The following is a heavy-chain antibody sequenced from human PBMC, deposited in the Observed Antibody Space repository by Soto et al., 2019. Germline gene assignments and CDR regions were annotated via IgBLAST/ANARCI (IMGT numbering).Heavy chain of an antibody. CDR1: GYTFTNCG. V-gene: IGHV1-18*01. D-gene: IGHD3-10*01. Sequence: SAKVSCKACGYTFTNCGRSWAQQAPEQGLEWMGWINVYNGNTKYAQKVQGRVTMTTDTSTSTAYMELRSLRSDDTAVYYCASGVGSGSYYSQYNWFDPWGQGTLVTVSS. CDR3: ASGVGSGSYYSQYNWFDP. J-gene: IGHJ5*02. CDR2: INVYNGNT.